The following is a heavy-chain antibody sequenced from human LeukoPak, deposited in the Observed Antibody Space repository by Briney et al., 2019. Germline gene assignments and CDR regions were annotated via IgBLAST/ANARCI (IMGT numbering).Heavy chain of an antibody. J-gene: IGHJ4*02. D-gene: IGHD3-22*01. CDR3: ARDRGRRYYDSSGYQPFDY. CDR1: GYTFTSYT. V-gene: IGHV1-69*04. CDR2: IIPILGIA. Sequence: GASVKVSCKASGYTFTSYTISWVRQAPGQGLEWMGRIIPILGIANYAQKFQGRVTITADKSTSTAYMELSSLRSEDTAVYYCARDRGRRYYDSSGYQPFDYWGQGTLVTVSS.